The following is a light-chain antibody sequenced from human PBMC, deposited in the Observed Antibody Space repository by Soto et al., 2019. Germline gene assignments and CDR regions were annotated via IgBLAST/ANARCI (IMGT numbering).Light chain of an antibody. CDR1: SSDVGGYNY. V-gene: IGLV2-14*01. CDR3: SSYTSSSTLYV. Sequence: QSALTQPASLSVSPGQSITISCTGTSSDVGGYNYVSWYQQHPGKAPKLMIYDVSNRPSGVSNRFSGSKSSNTASLTISGLQAEDEADYYCSSYTSSSTLYVFGTGTKSPS. CDR2: DVS. J-gene: IGLJ1*01.